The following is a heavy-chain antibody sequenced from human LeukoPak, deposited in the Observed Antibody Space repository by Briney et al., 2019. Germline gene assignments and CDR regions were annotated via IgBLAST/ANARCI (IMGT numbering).Heavy chain of an antibody. V-gene: IGHV3-30*18. CDR1: GFTFSSYG. D-gene: IGHD3-22*01. CDR2: ISYDGSNK. J-gene: IGHJ4*02. Sequence: GGSLRLSCAASGFTFSSYGMHWVRQAPGKGLEWVAVISYDGSNKYYADSVKGRFTISRDNSKNTLYLQMNSLRAEDTAVYYCAKDLAQHHYDSSGYYGSFDYWGQGTLVTVSS. CDR3: AKDLAQHHYDSSGYYGSFDY.